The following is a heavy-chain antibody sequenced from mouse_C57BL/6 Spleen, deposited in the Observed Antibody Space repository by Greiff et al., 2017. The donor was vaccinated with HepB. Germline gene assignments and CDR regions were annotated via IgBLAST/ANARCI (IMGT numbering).Heavy chain of an antibody. CDR1: GYTFTSYW. CDR3: GYGNYDGAMDY. V-gene: IGHV1-64*01. CDR2: IHPNSGST. J-gene: IGHJ4*01. Sequence: VQLQQPGAELVKPGASVKLSCKASGYTFTSYWMHWVKQRPGQGLEWIGMIHPNSGSTNYNEKFKSKATLTVDKSSSTAYMQLSSLTSEDSAVYYCGYGNYDGAMDYWGQGTSVTVSS. D-gene: IGHD2-1*01.